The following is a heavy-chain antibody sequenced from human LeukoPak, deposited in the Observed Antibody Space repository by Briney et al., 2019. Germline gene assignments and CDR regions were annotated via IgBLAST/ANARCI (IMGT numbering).Heavy chain of an antibody. V-gene: IGHV4-59*01. J-gene: IGHJ4*02. D-gene: IGHD3-22*01. Sequence: SETLSLTCTVSGGSISSYYWSWIRQPPGKGPEWIGYIYYSGSTNYNPSLKSRVTISVDTSKNQFSLKLSSVTAADTAVYYCARYYRDDSGYYFDYWGQGTLVTVSS. CDR2: IYYSGST. CDR1: GGSISSYY. CDR3: ARYYRDDSGYYFDY.